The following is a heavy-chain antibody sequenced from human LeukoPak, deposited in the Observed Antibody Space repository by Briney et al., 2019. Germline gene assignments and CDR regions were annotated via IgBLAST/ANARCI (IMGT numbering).Heavy chain of an antibody. D-gene: IGHD3-16*01. V-gene: IGHV3-30*02. Sequence: PGGSLRLSCAASGFTFSNYGLHWVRQAPGKGLEWVAFIQYGGSESDTYYAGSVKGRFTISRDNSKNTLYLQMNSLRAEDTAVYYCAKDGALYYYYYYMDVWGKGTTVTVSS. CDR2: IQYGGSESDT. J-gene: IGHJ6*03. CDR3: AKDGALYYYYYYMDV. CDR1: GFTFSNYG.